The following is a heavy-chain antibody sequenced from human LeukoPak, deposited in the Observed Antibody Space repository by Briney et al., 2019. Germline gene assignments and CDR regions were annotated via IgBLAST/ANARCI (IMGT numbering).Heavy chain of an antibody. V-gene: IGHV1-2*02. J-gene: IGHJ5*02. D-gene: IGHD6-13*01. Sequence: ASVKVSCKASGYTFTSYGISWVRQPPGQGLEWMGWINPNSGARNYTQKFQGRVTMTRDTSISTAYMELSRLRSDDTAVYYCAREHSWDANWFDPWGQGTLVTVSS. CDR1: GYTFTSYG. CDR2: INPNSGAR. CDR3: AREHSWDANWFDP.